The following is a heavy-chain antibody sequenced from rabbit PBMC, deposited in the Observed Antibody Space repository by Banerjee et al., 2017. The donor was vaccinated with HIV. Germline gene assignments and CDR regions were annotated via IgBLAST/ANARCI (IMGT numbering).Heavy chain of an antibody. CDR3: ARDLTGVIGWNFNL. CDR1: GFDLSSYYY. V-gene: IGHV1S45*01. J-gene: IGHJ4*01. D-gene: IGHD1-1*01. Sequence: QEQLEESGGGLVKPEGSLTLTCKASGFDLSSYYYICWVRQAPEKGLELIACIYTGTSGSTWYANWAKGRFPISKTSSTTVTLQMTSLTAADTATYFCARDLTGVIGWNFNLWGPGTLVTVS. CDR2: IYTGTSGST.